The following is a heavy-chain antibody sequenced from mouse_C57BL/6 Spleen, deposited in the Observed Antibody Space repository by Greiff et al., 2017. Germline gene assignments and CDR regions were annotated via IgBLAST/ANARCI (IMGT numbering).Heavy chain of an antibody. D-gene: IGHD1-1*01. Sequence: QVQLQQPGAELVKPGASVKLSCKASGYTFTSYWMHWVKQRPGQGLEWIGMIHPNSGSTNYNEKFKSKATLTVDKSSSTAYMQLSSLTSEDSAVYYCARSIDPYCDGSSPDYWGQGTTLTVAS. CDR3: ARSIDPYCDGSSPDY. CDR1: GYTFTSYW. V-gene: IGHV1-64*01. CDR2: IHPNSGST. J-gene: IGHJ2*01.